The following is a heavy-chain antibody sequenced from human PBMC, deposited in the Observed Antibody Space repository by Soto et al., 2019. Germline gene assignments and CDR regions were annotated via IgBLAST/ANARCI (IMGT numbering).Heavy chain of an antibody. J-gene: IGHJ4*01. CDR2: IYWDDDK. D-gene: IGHD6-6*01. V-gene: IGHV2-5*02. CDR1: GFSLTTNDVG. CDR3: AHTLYSISSFDY. Sequence: QITLKESGPTLVKPTQTLTLTCTFSGFSLTTNDVGVGWIRQSPGRALEWLAVIYWDDDKRYSPSLKSRLTITKDTSKNQVVLTMTNMDPVDTATYFCAHTLYSISSFDYWGHGTLLTVSS.